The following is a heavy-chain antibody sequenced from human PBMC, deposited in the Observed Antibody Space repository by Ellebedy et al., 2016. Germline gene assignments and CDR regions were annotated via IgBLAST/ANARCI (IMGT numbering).Heavy chain of an antibody. CDR3: ARDGSNWAPDY. Sequence: GESLKISCAASGFIFSNYGMQWVRQAPGKGLEWVAVISYDGSYKYYADSVKGRFIFSRDNSKSTVFLQINSLRAEDTAVYYCARDGSNWAPDYWGQGTLVTVSS. CDR2: ISYDGSYK. CDR1: GFIFSNYG. V-gene: IGHV3-30*03. J-gene: IGHJ4*02. D-gene: IGHD6-13*01.